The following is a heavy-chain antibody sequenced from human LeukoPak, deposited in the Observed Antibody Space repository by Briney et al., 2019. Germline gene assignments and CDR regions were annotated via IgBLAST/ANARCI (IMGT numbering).Heavy chain of an antibody. CDR3: ARWSVYYYDSSGYYEC. J-gene: IGHJ4*02. D-gene: IGHD3-22*01. CDR1: GYTFTSYA. Sequence: SVKVSCKASGYTFTSYAVHWVRQAPGQRLEWMGWINAGNGNTKYSQKFQGRVTITRDTSASTAYMELSSLRSEDTAVYYCARWSVYYYDSSGYYECWGQGTLVTVSS. V-gene: IGHV1-3*01. CDR2: INAGNGNT.